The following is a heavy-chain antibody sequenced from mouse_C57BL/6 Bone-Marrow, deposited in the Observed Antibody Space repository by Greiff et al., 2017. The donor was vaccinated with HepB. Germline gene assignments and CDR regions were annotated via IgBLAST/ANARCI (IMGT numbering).Heavy chain of an antibody. CDR2: IDPSDSYT. V-gene: IGHV1-50*01. Sequence: QVQLQQPGAELVKPGASVKLSCKASGYTFTSYWMQWVKQRPGQGLEWIGEIDPSDSYTNYNQKFKGKATLTVDTSSSTAYMQLRSLTSEDSAVYYCARWTMVTTGGFAYWGQGTLVTVSA. D-gene: IGHD2-2*01. CDR1: GYTFTSYW. J-gene: IGHJ3*01. CDR3: ARWTMVTTGGFAY.